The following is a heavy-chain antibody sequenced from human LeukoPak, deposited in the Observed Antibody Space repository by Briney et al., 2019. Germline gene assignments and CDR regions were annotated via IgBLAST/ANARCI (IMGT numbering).Heavy chain of an antibody. D-gene: IGHD3-10*01. CDR1: GFTFSSYA. CDR3: AKDRRTMVRGVTTFDY. V-gene: IGHV3-23*01. Sequence: GGSLRLSCAASGFTFSSYAMSWVRQAPGKGLEWVSAISGSGGSTYYADSVKGQFTISRDNSKNTLYLQMNSLRAEDTAVYYCAKDRRTMVRGVTTFDYWGQGTLVTVSS. CDR2: ISGSGGST. J-gene: IGHJ4*02.